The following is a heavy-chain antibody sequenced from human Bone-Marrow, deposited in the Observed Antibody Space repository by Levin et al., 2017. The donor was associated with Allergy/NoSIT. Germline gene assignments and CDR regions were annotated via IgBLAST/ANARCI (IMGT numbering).Heavy chain of an antibody. J-gene: IGHJ4*02. D-gene: IGHD3-3*01. CDR1: GYTFTSYD. V-gene: IGHV1-8*01. Sequence: EASVKVSCKASGYTFTSYDINWVRQATGQGLEWMGWMNPNSGNTGYAQKFQGRVTMTRNTSISTAYMELSSLRSEDTAVYYCARADRVWTMFGVATRYWGQGTLVTVSS. CDR2: MNPNSGNT. CDR3: ARADRVWTMFGVATRY.